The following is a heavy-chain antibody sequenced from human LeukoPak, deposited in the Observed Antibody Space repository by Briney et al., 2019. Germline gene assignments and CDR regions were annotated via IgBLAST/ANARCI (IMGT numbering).Heavy chain of an antibody. CDR1: GFTFSSYS. Sequence: GGSLRLSCAASGFTFSSYSMNWVRQAPGKGLEWVSSISSSSSYIYYADSVKGRFTISRDNAKNSLYLQMNSLRAEDTAVYFCARVAVAGPTGWFDSWGQGTLVTVSS. D-gene: IGHD6-19*01. CDR2: ISSSSSYI. J-gene: IGHJ5*01. CDR3: ARVAVAGPTGWFDS. V-gene: IGHV3-21*01.